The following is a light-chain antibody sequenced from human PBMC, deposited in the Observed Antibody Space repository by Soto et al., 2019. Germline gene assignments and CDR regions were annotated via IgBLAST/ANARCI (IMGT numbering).Light chain of an antibody. CDR2: KAS. Sequence: DIQMTQSLSTLSASVGDRVIITCRASQSISSWLAWYQQKPGKAPNLLIYKASTLKSGVPSRFSGSGSGTEFTLTISSLQPDDFANYYCQQYDNDSWTFGQGTKVEIK. V-gene: IGKV1-5*03. CDR3: QQYDNDSWT. J-gene: IGKJ1*01. CDR1: QSISSW.